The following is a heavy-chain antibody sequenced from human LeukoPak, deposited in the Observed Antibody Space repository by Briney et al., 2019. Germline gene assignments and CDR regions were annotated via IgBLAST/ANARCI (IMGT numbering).Heavy chain of an antibody. J-gene: IGHJ4*02. CDR2: ISDTGNT. Sequence: PGGSLRLSCEASGFTFSNYAMSWVRQAPGKGLEWVSAISDTGNTYHADSVKGRFTISRDSSKNTLFLQMNRLRPEDAAVYYCAKAPVTTCRGAFCYPFDYWGLGTLVTVSS. V-gene: IGHV3-23*01. CDR1: GFTFSNYA. CDR3: AKAPVTTCRGAFCYPFDY. D-gene: IGHD2-15*01.